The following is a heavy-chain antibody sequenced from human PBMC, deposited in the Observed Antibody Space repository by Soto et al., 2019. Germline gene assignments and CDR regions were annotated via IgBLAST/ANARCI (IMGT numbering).Heavy chain of an antibody. Sequence: QVQLVQSGAEVKKPGASVKVSCKASGHTFTGHHMHWVRQAPGQGLEWMGWINPDSGGTKYTQKFQGRVTMTRDTSISTAYMELSGLRSDDTAVYYCTRKVRDYNFDYWGQGTLVTVSS. CDR3: TRKVRDYNFDY. CDR1: GHTFTGHH. V-gene: IGHV1-2*02. CDR2: INPDSGGT. D-gene: IGHD4-17*01. J-gene: IGHJ4*02.